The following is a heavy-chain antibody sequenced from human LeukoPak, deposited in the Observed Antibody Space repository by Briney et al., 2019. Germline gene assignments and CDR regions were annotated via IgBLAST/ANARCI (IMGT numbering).Heavy chain of an antibody. V-gene: IGHV1-69*04. CDR1: GGTFSSYA. CDR2: IIPILGIA. Sequence: GASVKVSCKASGGTFSSYAISWVRQAPGQGLEWMGRIIPILGIANYAQKFQGRVTITADKSTSTAYMELSSLRSEDTAVYYCARDLYYYGSGSYDAFDIWGQGTMVTVSS. D-gene: IGHD3-10*01. CDR3: ARDLYYYGSGSYDAFDI. J-gene: IGHJ3*02.